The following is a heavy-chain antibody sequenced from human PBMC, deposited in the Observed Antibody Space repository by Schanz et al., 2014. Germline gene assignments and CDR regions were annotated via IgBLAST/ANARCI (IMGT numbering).Heavy chain of an antibody. D-gene: IGHD2-2*01. CDR2: IISTGGTI. CDR1: GFTFSSYY. V-gene: IGHV3-11*01. Sequence: QVQLVESGGGLVKPGGSLRLSCAASGFTFSSYYMSWIRQAPGKGLEWVSSIISTGGTIYYVDSVRGRFTISRDNAKNSLYLQMNSLRVDDTAVYYCASSRTRYCSSTSCVPGAFDCWGQGTLVTVSS. J-gene: IGHJ3*01. CDR3: ASSRTRYCSSTSCVPGAFDC.